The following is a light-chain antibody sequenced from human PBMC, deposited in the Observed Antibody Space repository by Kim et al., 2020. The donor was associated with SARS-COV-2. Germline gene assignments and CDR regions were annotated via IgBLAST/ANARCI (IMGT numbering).Light chain of an antibody. Sequence: QSALTQPASVSGSPGQSITISCTGTSSDVGVYNYVSWYQQHPGKAPKLMIYDVTSRPSGVSSRFTGSKSGNTASLTISGLQAEDEADYYCSSYTSSSTPYVFGTGTKVTVL. V-gene: IGLV2-14*03. CDR3: SSYTSSSTPYV. J-gene: IGLJ1*01. CDR2: DVT. CDR1: SSDVGVYNY.